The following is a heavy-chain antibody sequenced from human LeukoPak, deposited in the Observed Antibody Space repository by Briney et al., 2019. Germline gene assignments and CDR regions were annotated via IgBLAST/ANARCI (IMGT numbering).Heavy chain of an antibody. D-gene: IGHD2-2*01. Sequence: PGGSLRLSCAASGFTFSSYSMNWVRQAPGKGLEWVSSIRSSSSYIYYADSVKGRFTISRDNAKNSLYLQMNSLRAEDTAVYYCARDFEYCSSTSCIFFDYWGQGTLVTVSS. CDR3: ARDFEYCSSTSCIFFDY. CDR1: GFTFSSYS. CDR2: IRSSSSYI. J-gene: IGHJ4*02. V-gene: IGHV3-21*01.